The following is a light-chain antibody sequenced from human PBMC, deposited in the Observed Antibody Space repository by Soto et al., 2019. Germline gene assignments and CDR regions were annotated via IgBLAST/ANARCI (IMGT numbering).Light chain of an antibody. CDR3: SSYTSSSTVV. CDR1: SSDVADYNY. V-gene: IGLV2-14*01. CDR2: DVS. J-gene: IGLJ2*01. Sequence: QSALTQPASVSGSPRQSITISCTGTSSDVADYNYVSWYQQHPGKAPKLMIYDVSNRPSGVSNRFSGSKSGDTASLTISGLQAEDEADYHCSSYTSSSTVVFGGGTKVTVL.